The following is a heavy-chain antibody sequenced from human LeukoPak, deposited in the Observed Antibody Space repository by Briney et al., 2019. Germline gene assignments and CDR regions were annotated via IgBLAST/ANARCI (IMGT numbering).Heavy chain of an antibody. Sequence: PGGSLRLSCAASGFTVSINYISWGRQAPGNGLGCVSVIYSGGNTYCADSVKGRFTISRDNSKNTVYLQMNSLRAEDTAVYYCARGETSSYDYWGQGTLVTVSS. V-gene: IGHV3-53*01. D-gene: IGHD2-2*01. CDR1: GFTVSINY. CDR3: ARGETSSYDY. J-gene: IGHJ4*02. CDR2: IYSGGNT.